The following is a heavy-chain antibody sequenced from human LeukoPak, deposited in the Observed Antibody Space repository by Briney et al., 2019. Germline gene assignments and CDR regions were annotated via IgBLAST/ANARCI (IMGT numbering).Heavy chain of an antibody. CDR1: GGTFSSYA. Sequence: ASVKVSCNASGGTFSSYAISWVRQPHGQGLEWMGGIIPIFGTANYAQKFQGRVTITADKSTSTAYMELSSLRSEDTAVYYCATAPCSGGSCYSGGLYYYYYMDVWGKGTTVTVSS. CDR3: ATAPCSGGSCYSGGLYYYYYMDV. D-gene: IGHD2-15*01. V-gene: IGHV1-69*06. CDR2: IIPIFGTA. J-gene: IGHJ6*03.